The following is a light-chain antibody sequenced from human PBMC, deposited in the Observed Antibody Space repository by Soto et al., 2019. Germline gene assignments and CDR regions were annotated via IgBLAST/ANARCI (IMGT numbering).Light chain of an antibody. V-gene: IGLV1-40*01. J-gene: IGLJ1*01. CDR2: ANS. Sequence: QSVLTQPPSVSGAPGQRVTISCTGSSSNIGAGYDVHWYQQLPGTAPKVLIYANSHRPSGVPDRFSGSQSGTSASLAITGLQAEDEADYYCSSYTTSYFYVFGPGTKVTVL. CDR1: SSNIGAGYD. CDR3: SSYTTSYFYV.